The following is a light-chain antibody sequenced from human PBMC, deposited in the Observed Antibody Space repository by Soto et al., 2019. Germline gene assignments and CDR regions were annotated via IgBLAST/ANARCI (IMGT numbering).Light chain of an antibody. J-gene: IGKJ3*01. CDR2: DAS. CDR1: QSISSW. Sequence: DIQMTQSPSTLSASVGDRVTITCRASQSISSWLAWYQQKPGKAPKLLIYDASSLESGVPSRFSGSGSGTDCTLTISSLQPDEFATYYCQQYNSSPFPFGPGTKVDIK. CDR3: QQYNSSPFP. V-gene: IGKV1-5*01.